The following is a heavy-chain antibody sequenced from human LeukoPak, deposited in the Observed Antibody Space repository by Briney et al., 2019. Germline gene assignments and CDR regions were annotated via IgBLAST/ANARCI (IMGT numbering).Heavy chain of an antibody. Sequence: AASVKVSCKASGYTFTGYYMHWVRQAPGQGLEWMGRINPNSGGTNYAQKFQGRVTMTRDTSTSTVYMELSSLRSEDTAVYYCAREVNDSSGYYYDYWGQGTLVTVSS. CDR3: AREVNDSSGYYYDY. CDR1: GYTFTGYY. CDR2: INPNSGGT. J-gene: IGHJ4*02. D-gene: IGHD3-22*01. V-gene: IGHV1-2*06.